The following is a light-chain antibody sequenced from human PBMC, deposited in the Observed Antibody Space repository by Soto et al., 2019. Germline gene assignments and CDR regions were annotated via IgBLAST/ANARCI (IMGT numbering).Light chain of an antibody. CDR2: DAS. J-gene: IGKJ1*01. V-gene: IGKV1-5*01. CDR3: QQYNNYSPT. CDR1: QSISSW. Sequence: GDRVTLTCRASQSISSWLAWYQQKPGKAPKLLIYDASSLESGVPSRFSGSGSGTEFTLTISSLQPDDFATYYCQQYNNYSPTFGQGTKVEIK.